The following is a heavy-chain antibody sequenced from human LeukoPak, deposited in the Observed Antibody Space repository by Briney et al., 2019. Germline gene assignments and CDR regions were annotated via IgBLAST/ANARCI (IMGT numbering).Heavy chain of an antibody. CDR3: AGGGAYCSGGSCYSGAFDI. J-gene: IGHJ3*02. CDR1: GGSISSSSYY. V-gene: IGHV4-39*01. Sequence: TASETLSLTCTGSGGSISSSSYYWGWIRQPPGKGLEWIGSIYYSGSTYYNPSLKSRVTISVDTSKNQFSLKLSSVTAADTAVYYCAGGGAYCSGGSCYSGAFDIWGQGTMVTVSS. D-gene: IGHD2-15*01. CDR2: IYYSGST.